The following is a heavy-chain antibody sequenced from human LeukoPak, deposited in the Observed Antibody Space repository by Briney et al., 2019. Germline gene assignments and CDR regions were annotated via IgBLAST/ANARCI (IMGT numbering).Heavy chain of an antibody. CDR3: VRLRRNSDTSGFYYYYDF. J-gene: IGHJ4*02. CDR1: GYTFSSYS. CDR2: ISVRSNYI. V-gene: IGHV3-21*01. D-gene: IGHD3-22*01. Sequence: PGGSLRLSCLASGYTFSSYSINWVRQAPGKGLEWVSSISVRSNYIYYADSVRGRFRISRDDARDSPYLQMNSPRAEDTAVYYCVRLRRNSDTSGFYYYYDFWGQGTLVTVSS.